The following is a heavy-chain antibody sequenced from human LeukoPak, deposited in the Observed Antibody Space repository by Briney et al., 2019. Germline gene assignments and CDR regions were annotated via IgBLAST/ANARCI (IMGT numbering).Heavy chain of an antibody. CDR2: IAFDGGNT. CDR1: GFAFRSYG. V-gene: IGHV3-30*18. Sequence: PGGSLRLSCVASGFAFRSYGMHWVRQAPDKGLEWVAVIAFDGGNTYYADFVKGRFTISRDNSKNTLYLQINNLTIEDTATYYCAKDPEIDSGWPSEYFDFWGQGALVTVSS. J-gene: IGHJ4*02. D-gene: IGHD6-25*01. CDR3: AKDPEIDSGWPSEYFDF.